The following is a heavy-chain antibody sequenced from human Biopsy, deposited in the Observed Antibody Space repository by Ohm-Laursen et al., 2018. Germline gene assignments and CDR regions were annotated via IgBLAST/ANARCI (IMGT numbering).Heavy chain of an antibody. CDR1: GFTFENYA. CDR3: AKASGYSSGWPIDY. V-gene: IGHV3-9*01. D-gene: IGHD6-19*01. J-gene: IGHJ4*02. Sequence: SFRLSCAASGFTFENYAMNWVRQAPGKGLEWVSGISWNSGSVVYADSVKGRFTISRDNAKNSLYLQMHSLGAEDTAFYYCAKASGYSSGWPIDYWGQGNLVTVSS. CDR2: ISWNSGSV.